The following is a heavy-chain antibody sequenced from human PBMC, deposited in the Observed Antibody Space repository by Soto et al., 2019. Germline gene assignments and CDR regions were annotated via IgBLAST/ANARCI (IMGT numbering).Heavy chain of an antibody. V-gene: IGHV3-7*01. Sequence: EVQLVESGGGLVQPGGSLRLSCAASGFTFSSYWMSWVRQAPGKGLEWVANIKQDGSEKYYVDSVKGRFTISRDNAKNSLYLQMNSLRAEDTAVYYCARDKYYGSGSYWIYYFGYMDVWGKGTTVTVSS. D-gene: IGHD3-10*01. CDR3: ARDKYYGSGSYWIYYFGYMDV. J-gene: IGHJ6*03. CDR1: GFTFSSYW. CDR2: IKQDGSEK.